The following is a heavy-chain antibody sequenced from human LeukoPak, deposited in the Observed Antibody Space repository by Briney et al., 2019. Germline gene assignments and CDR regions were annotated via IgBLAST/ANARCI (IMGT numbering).Heavy chain of an antibody. Sequence: PGGSLRLSCAASGFTVSSNYMSWVRQAPGKGLEWVSVIYSGGSTYYADSVKGRFTISRDNSKNTLYLQMNSLRAEDTAVYYCARKPPPTGFDYWGQGTLVTVSS. J-gene: IGHJ4*02. CDR3: ARKPPPTGFDY. V-gene: IGHV3-66*01. CDR1: GFTVSSNY. CDR2: IYSGGST.